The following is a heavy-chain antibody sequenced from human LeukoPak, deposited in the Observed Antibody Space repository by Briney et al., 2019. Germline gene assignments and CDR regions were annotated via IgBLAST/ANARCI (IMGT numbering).Heavy chain of an antibody. V-gene: IGHV4-38-2*02. CDR3: ARANVLLWFGEFDY. J-gene: IGHJ4*02. Sequence: IPSETLSLTCTVSGHSIINSFYWGWIRQPPRKGLEWIGSIYHSGATYYNPSLKSRVTISVDTSKNQFSLKLSSVTAADTAVYYCARANVLLWFGEFDYWGQGTLVTVSS. CDR2: IYHSGAT. D-gene: IGHD3-10*01. CDR1: GHSIINSFY.